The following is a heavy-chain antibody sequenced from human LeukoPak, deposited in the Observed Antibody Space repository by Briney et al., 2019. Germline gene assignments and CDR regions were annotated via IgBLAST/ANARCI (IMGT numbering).Heavy chain of an antibody. J-gene: IGHJ4*02. D-gene: IGHD3-10*01. CDR2: IRQDGSEK. CDR3: ASGVYYLDY. CDR1: GFTFSSYG. Sequence: GGSLRLSCAASGFTFSSYGMHWVRQAPGKGLEWVANIRQDGSEKYYVDSVQGRFTISRDNAKNSLFLQMNSLRAEDTAIYYCASGVYYLDYWGQGTLVTVSS. V-gene: IGHV3-7*01.